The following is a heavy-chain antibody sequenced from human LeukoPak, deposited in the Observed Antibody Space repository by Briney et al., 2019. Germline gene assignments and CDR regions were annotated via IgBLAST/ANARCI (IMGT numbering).Heavy chain of an antibody. J-gene: IGHJ3*02. Sequence: ASVKVSCKASGYTFTGYYMHWVRQAPGQGLEWMGWINPDSGGTIYAQNFQGRVTMTRDTSISTAYMELRSLRSDDTAVYYCARDTPRSYYYYDSSGQRRAFDIWGQGTMVTVSS. CDR2: INPDSGGT. CDR1: GYTFTGYY. CDR3: ARDTPRSYYYYDSSGQRRAFDI. D-gene: IGHD3-22*01. V-gene: IGHV1-2*02.